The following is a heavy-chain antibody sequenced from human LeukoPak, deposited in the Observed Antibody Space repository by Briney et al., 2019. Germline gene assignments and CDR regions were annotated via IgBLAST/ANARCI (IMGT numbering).Heavy chain of an antibody. Sequence: PSETLSLTCAVYGGSFSGYYWSWIRQPPGKVLEWIGEINHSGSTNYNPSLKSRVTISVDTSKNQFSLKLSSVTAADTAVYYCARGRRGMVRGYFDYWGQGTLVTVSS. V-gene: IGHV4-34*01. CDR3: ARGRRGMVRGYFDY. CDR2: INHSGST. CDR1: GGSFSGYY. J-gene: IGHJ4*02. D-gene: IGHD3-10*01.